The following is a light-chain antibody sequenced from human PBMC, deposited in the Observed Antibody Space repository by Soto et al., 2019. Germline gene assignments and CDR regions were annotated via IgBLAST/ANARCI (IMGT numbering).Light chain of an antibody. J-gene: IGKJ1*01. CDR2: EAS. CDR1: QGVSSY. Sequence: EIVLTQSPATLSLSPGERATLSCRASQGVSSYLAWYQQKPGQAPSLLIYEASSRATGIPARFSGSGSGTDFSLTISSLEPEDFAVYYCLQRGNWPWTFGQGTKVEIK. V-gene: IGKV3-11*01. CDR3: LQRGNWPWT.